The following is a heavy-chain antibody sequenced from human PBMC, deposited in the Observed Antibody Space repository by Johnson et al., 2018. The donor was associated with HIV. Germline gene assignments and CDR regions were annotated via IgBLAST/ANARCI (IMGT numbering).Heavy chain of an antibody. J-gene: IGHJ3*02. Sequence: QVQLVESGGGVVQPGGSLRLSCVASGFTFSSYGMHWVRQAPGKGLEWVAFIRYDGSNKYYADSVKGRFTISRDNSKNTLYLQMNSLRAEDTAVYYCAKEQEWELIRGAFDIWGQGTMVTVSS. V-gene: IGHV3-30*02. CDR3: AKEQEWELIRGAFDI. D-gene: IGHD1-26*01. CDR1: GFTFSSYG. CDR2: IRYDGSNK.